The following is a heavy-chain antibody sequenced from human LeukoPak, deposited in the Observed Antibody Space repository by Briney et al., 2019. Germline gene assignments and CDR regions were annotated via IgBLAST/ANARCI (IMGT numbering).Heavy chain of an antibody. CDR2: IYTSGST. V-gene: IGHV4-4*09. CDR1: GGSISSYY. Sequence: PSETLSLACTVSGGSISSYYWSWIRQPPGKGLEWIGYIYTSGSTNYNPSLKSRVTISVDTSKNQFSLKLSSVTAADTAVYYCARHLGYCSSTSCYTGAFDIWGQGTMVTASS. CDR3: ARHLGYCSSTSCYTGAFDI. J-gene: IGHJ3*02. D-gene: IGHD2-2*02.